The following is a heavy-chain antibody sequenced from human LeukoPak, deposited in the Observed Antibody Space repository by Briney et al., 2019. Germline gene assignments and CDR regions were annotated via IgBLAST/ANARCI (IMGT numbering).Heavy chain of an antibody. D-gene: IGHD5-24*01. CDR1: GGSFSGYY. CDR3: VRGRGNRVRNKMATMYNWFDP. J-gene: IGHJ5*02. V-gene: IGHV4-34*01. Sequence: SETLSLTCAVYGGSFSGYYWSWIRQPPGKGLEWIGEINHSGSTNYNPYLKSRVTISVDTSKNQFSLKLSSVTAADTAVYYCVRGRGNRVRNKMATMYNWFDPWGQGTLVTVSS. CDR2: INHSGST.